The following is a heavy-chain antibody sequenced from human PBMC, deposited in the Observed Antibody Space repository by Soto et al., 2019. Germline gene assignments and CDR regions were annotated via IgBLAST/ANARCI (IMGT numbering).Heavy chain of an antibody. CDR2: IWSDGSNK. V-gene: IGHV3-33*01. CDR3: ARNIGSGWPFDS. CDR1: GFTFSNHG. Sequence: QVQLVESGGGVVQPGRSLRLSCAASGFTFSNHGMHWVRQAPGKGLEWVALIWSDGSNKYYVDSVKGRFTISRDNPKNMLYLQMSSLRVEDTAVYYCARNIGSGWPFDSWGQGTLVTVSS. J-gene: IGHJ4*02. D-gene: IGHD6-19*01.